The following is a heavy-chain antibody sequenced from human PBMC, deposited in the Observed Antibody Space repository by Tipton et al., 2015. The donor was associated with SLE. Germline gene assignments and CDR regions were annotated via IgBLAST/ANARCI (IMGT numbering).Heavy chain of an antibody. D-gene: IGHD3-3*01. CDR2: IYNSGTT. Sequence: LRLSCTISGHSIRSSSYYWGWIRQSPGKGLEWIGTIYNSGTTYYSPSLRSRVTMSVDTFKNEFSLKLSSVTAADTAVYYCARHTANFRGFGYWGQGTKVIVSS. J-gene: IGHJ4*02. CDR3: ARHTANFRGFGY. CDR1: GHSIRSSSYY. V-gene: IGHV4-39*07.